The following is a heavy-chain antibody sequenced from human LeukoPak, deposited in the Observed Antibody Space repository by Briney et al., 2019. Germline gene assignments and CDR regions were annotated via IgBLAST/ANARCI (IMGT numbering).Heavy chain of an antibody. Sequence: GASVKVSCKASGGTFSSYAISWVRQAPGQGLEWMGGIIPIFGTANYAQKFQGRVTITTDESTSTAYMELSSLRSEDTAVYYCASCYDSSGYRCSFDPWGQGTLVTVSS. CDR3: ASCYDSSGYRCSFDP. V-gene: IGHV1-69*05. J-gene: IGHJ5*02. CDR1: GGTFSSYA. D-gene: IGHD3-22*01. CDR2: IIPIFGTA.